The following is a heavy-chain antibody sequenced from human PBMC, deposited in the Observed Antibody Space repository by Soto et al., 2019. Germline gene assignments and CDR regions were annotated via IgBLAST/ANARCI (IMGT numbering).Heavy chain of an antibody. Sequence: QVQLVESGGGVVQPGRSLRLSCAASGFTFSSYGMHWVRQAPGKGLEWVAVISYDGSNKYYADSVKGRFTISRDNSKNTLYLQMNSLRAEDTAVYYCAKGLAYSSASGDDDYWGQGTLVTVSS. CDR1: GFTFSSYG. CDR3: AKGLAYSSASGDDDY. V-gene: IGHV3-30*18. CDR2: ISYDGSNK. D-gene: IGHD6-19*01. J-gene: IGHJ4*02.